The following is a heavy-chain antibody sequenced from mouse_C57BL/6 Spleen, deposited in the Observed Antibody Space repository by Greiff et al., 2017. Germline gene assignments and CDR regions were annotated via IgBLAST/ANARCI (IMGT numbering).Heavy chain of an antibody. CDR2: IDPSDSYT. CDR1: GYTFTSYW. Sequence: VQLQQPGAELVMPGASVKLSCKASGYTFTSYWMHWVKQRPGQGLEWIGEIDPSDSYTNYNQKFKGKSTLTVDKSSSTADMQLSSLTSEDSAVYYCARWGRNAMDYWGQGTSVTVSS. CDR3: ARWGRNAMDY. V-gene: IGHV1-69*01. J-gene: IGHJ4*01.